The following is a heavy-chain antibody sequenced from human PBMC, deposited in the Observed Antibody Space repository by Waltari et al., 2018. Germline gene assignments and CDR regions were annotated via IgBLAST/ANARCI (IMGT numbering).Heavy chain of an antibody. V-gene: IGHV4-4*07. CDR2: IYTSGST. J-gene: IGHJ4*02. CDR3: ARDIASSSWPGRFFDY. D-gene: IGHD6-13*01. Sequence: QVQLQESGPGLVKPSETLSLTCTVSGGSISSYYWSWIRQPAGKGLEWIGRIYTSGSTNYNPALKSRVTMSVDTSKNQFSLKLSSVTAADTAVYYCARDIASSSWPGRFFDYWGQGTLVTVSS. CDR1: GGSISSYY.